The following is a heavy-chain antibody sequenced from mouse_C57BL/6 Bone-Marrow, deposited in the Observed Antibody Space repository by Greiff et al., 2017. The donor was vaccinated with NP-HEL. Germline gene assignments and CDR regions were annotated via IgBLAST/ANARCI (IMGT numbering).Heavy chain of an antibody. D-gene: IGHD2-2*01. CDR3: ARQGYLYWYFDV. J-gene: IGHJ1*03. CDR1: GSTFSDYY. V-gene: IGHV5-12*01. CDR2: ISNGGGST. Sequence: EVKLVESGGGLVQPGGSLKLSCAASGSTFSDYYMYWVRQTPEKRLEWVAYISNGGGSTYYPDTVKGRFTISIDNAKNTLYLQMSRLKSEDTAMYYCARQGYLYWYFDVWGTGTTVTVSS.